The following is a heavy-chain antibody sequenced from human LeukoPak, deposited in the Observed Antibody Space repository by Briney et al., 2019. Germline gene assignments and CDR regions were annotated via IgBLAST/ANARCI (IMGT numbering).Heavy chain of an antibody. J-gene: IGHJ4*02. Sequence: PGGSLRLSCAASGFTFSGSPMHWVRQASGKGLEWVGRVRSKVNSYATAYAASVKGRFTISRDDSKNTAYLQTNSLKTEDTAVYYCTREGSGWYTDYWGQGTLVTVSS. V-gene: IGHV3-73*01. CDR2: VRSKVNSYAT. CDR1: GFTFSGSP. D-gene: IGHD6-19*01. CDR3: TREGSGWYTDY.